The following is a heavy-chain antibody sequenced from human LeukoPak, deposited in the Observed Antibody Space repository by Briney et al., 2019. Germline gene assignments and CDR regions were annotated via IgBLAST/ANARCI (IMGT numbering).Heavy chain of an antibody. CDR3: AREGDTPPAITIFGVVNRNYYYGMDV. CDR1: GYTFTSYG. CDR2: ISAYNGNT. J-gene: IGHJ6*02. V-gene: IGHV1-18*01. D-gene: IGHD3-3*01. Sequence: GASVKVSCKASGYTFTSYGISLVRQAPGQGLEWMGWISAYNGNTNYAQKLQGRVTMTTDTSTSTAYMELRSLRSDDTAVYYCAREGDTPPAITIFGVVNRNYYYGMDVWGQGTTVTVSS.